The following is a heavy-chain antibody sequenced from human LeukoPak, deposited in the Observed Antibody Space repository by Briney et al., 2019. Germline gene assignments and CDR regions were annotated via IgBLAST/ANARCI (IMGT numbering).Heavy chain of an antibody. CDR3: ARDPVAGDFDY. CDR2: IKQAGSEK. CDR1: GFTFSSYW. J-gene: IGHJ4*02. D-gene: IGHD6-19*01. Sequence: GGSLRLSCAASGFTFSSYWMSWVRQAPGKGLEWVANIKQAGSEKYYVDSVKGRFTISRDNAKNSMYLQMNSLRVEDTAVYYCARDPVAGDFDYWGQGTLSPSPQ. V-gene: IGHV3-7*03.